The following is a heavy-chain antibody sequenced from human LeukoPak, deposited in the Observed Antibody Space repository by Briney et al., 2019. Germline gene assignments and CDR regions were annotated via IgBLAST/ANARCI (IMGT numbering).Heavy chain of an antibody. CDR2: ISGSGAYT. CDR1: GFTLRRYA. Sequence: AGGSLRLSCAASGFTLRRYAMSWVRQAPGKGLEWVSTISGSGAYTYYADSVKGRFTISRDNSKNTLYLQMNSLRAEDTAVYFCARAYCSGGSCCYFDYWGQGTLVTVSS. CDR3: ARAYCSGGSCCYFDY. V-gene: IGHV3-23*01. J-gene: IGHJ4*02. D-gene: IGHD2-15*01.